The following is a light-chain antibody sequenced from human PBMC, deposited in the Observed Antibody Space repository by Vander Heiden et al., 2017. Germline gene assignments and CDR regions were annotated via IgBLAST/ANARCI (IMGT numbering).Light chain of an antibody. V-gene: IGLV1-51*01. CDR3: GTWDSSLSPGLYV. J-gene: IGLJ1*01. CDR1: SSNSEKNY. Sequence: VWTPPPSVAAATRHKGTVSCSGSSSNSEKNYGSWYQQLPGTAPKLLIYDNNKRPSGIPDRCSGSKSGTSATLGITGLQTGDEADDYCGTWDSSLSPGLYVFGTGTKVTVL. CDR2: DNN.